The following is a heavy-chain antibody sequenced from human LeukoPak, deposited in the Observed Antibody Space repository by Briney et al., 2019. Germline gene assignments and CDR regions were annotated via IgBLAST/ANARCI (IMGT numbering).Heavy chain of an antibody. CDR3: ARGRLFYGSGSNGPQPRAPEAFDI. Sequence: PSETLSLTCAVYGGSFSGYYWSWIRQPPGKGLEWIGEINNSGSTNYNTSLKSRVTISVDTSKNQFSLKLSSVTAADTAVYYCARGRLFYGSGSNGPQPRAPEAFDIWGQGTMVTVSS. CDR1: GGSFSGYY. J-gene: IGHJ3*02. CDR2: INNSGST. V-gene: IGHV4-34*01. D-gene: IGHD3-10*01.